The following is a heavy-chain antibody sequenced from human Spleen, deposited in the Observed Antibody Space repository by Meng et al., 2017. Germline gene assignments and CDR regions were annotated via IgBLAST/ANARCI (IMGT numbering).Heavy chain of an antibody. CDR1: GVTFSGSD. D-gene: IGHD6-13*01. J-gene: IGHJ4*02. V-gene: IGHV3-73*01. CDR2: IETKPNNYAT. Sequence: GESLKISCAVSGVTFSGSDIHWVRQASGKGLEWVGRIETKPNNYATSYGESLRGRFTISRDDSKNMAYLQMNSLRAEDTAVYYCANGQSYSSSWFGLGYWGQGTLVTVSS. CDR3: ANGQSYSSSWFGLGY.